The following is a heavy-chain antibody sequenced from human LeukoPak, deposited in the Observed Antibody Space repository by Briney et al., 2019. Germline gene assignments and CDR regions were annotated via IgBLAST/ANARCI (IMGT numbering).Heavy chain of an antibody. V-gene: IGHV1-18*01. Sequence: GASLKVSCKASGYTFTSYGINWVRQAPGQGPEWMGWITAYNGNTNYAQKLQGRVTMTTDTSTTTAYMELRSLRSDDTAVYYCARDGPGAVAGYSYWYFDLWGRGTLVTVSS. CDR1: GYTFTSYG. D-gene: IGHD6-19*01. CDR2: ITAYNGNT. CDR3: ARDGPGAVAGYSYWYFDL. J-gene: IGHJ2*01.